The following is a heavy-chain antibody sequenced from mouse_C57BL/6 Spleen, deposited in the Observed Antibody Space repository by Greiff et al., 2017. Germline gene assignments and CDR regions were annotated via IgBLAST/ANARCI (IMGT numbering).Heavy chain of an antibody. V-gene: IGHV1-22*01. D-gene: IGHD2-4*01. CDR1: GYTFTDYN. J-gene: IGHJ4*01. CDR3: ARGRGYDYDGYAMDY. CDR2: INPNNGGT. Sequence: VQLQQSGPELVKPGASVKMSCKASGYTFTDYNMHWVKQSHGKSLEWIGYINPNNGGTSYNQKFKGKATLTVNKSSSTAYMELRSLTSEDSAVYYCARGRGYDYDGYAMDYWGQGTSVTVSS.